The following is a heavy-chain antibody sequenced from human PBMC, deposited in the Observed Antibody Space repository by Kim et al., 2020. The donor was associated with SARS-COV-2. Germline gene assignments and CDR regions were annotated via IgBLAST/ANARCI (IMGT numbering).Heavy chain of an antibody. J-gene: IGHJ4*02. D-gene: IGHD5-12*01. CDR1: GFTFSSYW. V-gene: IGHV3-7*01. CDR3: ARGAGWWLQLYFVY. Sequence: GGSLRLSCAASGFTFSSYWMSWVRQAPGKGLEWVANIKQDGSEKYYVDSVKGRFTISRDNAKNSLYLQMNSLRAEDTAVYYCARGAGWWLQLYFVYWGQGALVTVSS. CDR2: IKQDGSEK.